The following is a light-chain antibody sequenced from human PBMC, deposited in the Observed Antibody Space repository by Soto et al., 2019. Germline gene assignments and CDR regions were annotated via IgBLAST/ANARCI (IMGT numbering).Light chain of an antibody. CDR2: AAS. CDR1: QTVSSNY. CDR3: QLYGTSPKP. J-gene: IGKJ1*01. V-gene: IGKV3-20*01. Sequence: EIVLTQSPGTLSLSPGERATLSCRASQTVSSNYLAWYQQKPGQAPRLLIYAASTRATGIPDRFSGSGSGTDFTLSISRLEPEDFAVYYCQLYGTSPKPFGQGTKVESK.